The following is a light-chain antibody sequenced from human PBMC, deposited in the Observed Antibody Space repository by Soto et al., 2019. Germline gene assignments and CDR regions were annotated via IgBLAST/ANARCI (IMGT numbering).Light chain of an antibody. V-gene: IGKV1-39*01. Sequence: DIQMTQSPSFVSASVGDRVTITCRASQSISNFLNWYQQKPGKAPKLLIYAASSFQSGVPSRFSGSGSGTDFTLTISSLQPGDFATYYCQQSYSTPRTFGQGTKVDIK. J-gene: IGKJ1*01. CDR2: AAS. CDR3: QQSYSTPRT. CDR1: QSISNF.